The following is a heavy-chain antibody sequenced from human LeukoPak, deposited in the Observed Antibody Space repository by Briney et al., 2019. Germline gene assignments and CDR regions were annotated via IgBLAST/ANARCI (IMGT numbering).Heavy chain of an antibody. CDR2: IPYDGSNK. Sequence: PGGSLRLSCAASGFTFSSYGMHWVRQAPGKGLEWVAVIPYDGSNKYYADSVKGRFTISRDNSKNTLYLQMNSLRAEDTAVYYCAKSGYYFDYWGQGTLVTVSS. D-gene: IGHD2-15*01. V-gene: IGHV3-30*18. J-gene: IGHJ4*02. CDR3: AKSGYYFDY. CDR1: GFTFSSYG.